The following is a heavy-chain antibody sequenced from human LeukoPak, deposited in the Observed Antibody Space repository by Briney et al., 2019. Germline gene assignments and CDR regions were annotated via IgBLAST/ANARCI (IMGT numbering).Heavy chain of an antibody. V-gene: IGHV4-31*03. CDR1: GGSISSGGYY. CDR2: IYYSGGT. Sequence: SETLSLTCTVSGGSISSGGYYWSWIRQHPGKGLEWIGYIYYSGGTYYNPSLKSRVTISVDTSKNQFSLKLSSVTAADTAVYYCARDVVDTWGIDWGFYGMDVWGQGTTVTVSS. CDR3: ARDVVDTWGIDWGFYGMDV. D-gene: IGHD3-9*01. J-gene: IGHJ6*02.